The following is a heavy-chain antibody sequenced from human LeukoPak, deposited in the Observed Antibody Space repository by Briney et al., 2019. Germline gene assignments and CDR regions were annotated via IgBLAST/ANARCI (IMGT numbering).Heavy chain of an antibody. V-gene: IGHV4-39*01. Sequence: SETLSLTCTVSGGSISSSSYHWGWIRQPPGEGLEWIGNIYYSGVTYYKPSLKSRVIISLDTSKNQFSLKLNSVTAADTAVYYCARQHSSGLDYWGQGTLVTVSS. CDR2: IYYSGVT. D-gene: IGHD6-19*01. CDR1: GGSISSSSYH. J-gene: IGHJ4*02. CDR3: ARQHSSGLDY.